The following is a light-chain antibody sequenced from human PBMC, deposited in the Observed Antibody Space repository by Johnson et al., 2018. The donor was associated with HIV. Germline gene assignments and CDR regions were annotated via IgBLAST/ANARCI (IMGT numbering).Light chain of an antibody. V-gene: IGLV1-51*01. CDR1: SSNIGNNY. Sequence: QSVLTQPPSVSAAPGQKVTISCSGSSSNIGNNYVSWYQQLPGTAPKLLIYDNNKRPSGITDRFSGSKSGTSATLGITGLQTGDEADYYCETWDSSLRGVFGTGTKVTGL. CDR3: ETWDSSLRGV. J-gene: IGLJ1*01. CDR2: DNN.